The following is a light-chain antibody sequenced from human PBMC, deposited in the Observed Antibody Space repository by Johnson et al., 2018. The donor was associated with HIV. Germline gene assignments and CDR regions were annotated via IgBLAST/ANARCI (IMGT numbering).Light chain of an antibody. CDR1: SSNIGNNY. CDR2: DNN. V-gene: IGLV1-51*01. CDR3: GTWDSRLRAYV. Sequence: QLVLTQPPSVSAAPGQKVTISCSGSSSNIGNNYVSWYQQLPGTAPKLLIYDNNKRPSGIPDRFSGSKSGTSATLGITGLQPWDEADYYCGTWDSRLRAYVCGTGTKVTGL. J-gene: IGLJ1*01.